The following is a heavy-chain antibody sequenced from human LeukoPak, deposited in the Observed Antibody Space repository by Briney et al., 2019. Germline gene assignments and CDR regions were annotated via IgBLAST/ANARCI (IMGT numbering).Heavy chain of an antibody. CDR3: AREGLRFSYGMDV. D-gene: IGHD3-3*01. V-gene: IGHV4-59*01. J-gene: IGHJ6*02. CDR1: GGSFSGYY. Sequence: PSETLSLTCAVYGGSFSGYYWSWIRQPPGKGLEWIGYIYYSGRTNYNPSLKSRVTISVDTSKNQFSLKLSSVTAADTAVYYCAREGLRFSYGMDVWGQGTTVTVSS. CDR2: IYYSGRT.